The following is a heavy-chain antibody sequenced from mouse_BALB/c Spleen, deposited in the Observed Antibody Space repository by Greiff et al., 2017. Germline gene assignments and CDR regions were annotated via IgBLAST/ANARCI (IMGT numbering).Heavy chain of an antibody. CDR2: IWAGGST. D-gene: IGHD1-1*01. CDR3: ARGGLRRDWFAY. Sequence: VQRVESGPGLVAPSQSLSITCTVSGFSLTSYGVHWVRQPPGKGLEWLGVIWAGGSTNYNSALMSRLSISKDNSKSQVFLKMNSLQTDDTAMYYCARGGLRRDWFAYWGQGTLVTVSA. J-gene: IGHJ3*01. CDR1: GFSLTSYG. V-gene: IGHV2-9*02.